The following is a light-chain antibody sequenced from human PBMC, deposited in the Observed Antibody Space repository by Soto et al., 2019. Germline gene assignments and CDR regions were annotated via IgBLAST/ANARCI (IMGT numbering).Light chain of an antibody. V-gene: IGKV1-9*01. CDR1: QGISSY. J-gene: IGKJ2*01. CDR3: QQFSSYPRP. CDR2: AAS. Sequence: DIQLTQSPSFLSASVGDRVTITCRASQGISSYLAWYQQKPGKAPKLLIYAASTLQSGVPSRFSGSGSGTDCTLTISSLQPDDFARYYFQQFSSYPRPFGQGTKLDIK.